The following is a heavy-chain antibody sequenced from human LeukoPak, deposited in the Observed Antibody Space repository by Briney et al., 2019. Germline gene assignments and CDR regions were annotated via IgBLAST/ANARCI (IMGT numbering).Heavy chain of an antibody. D-gene: IGHD4-11*01. CDR3: AKDLSYSFEIPAY. J-gene: IGHJ4*02. V-gene: IGHV3-30*02. CDR2: IGFDGNKK. Sequence: GGSLRLSCAASGFSFGGFGMHWVRQAPGQGLEWVAFIGFDGNKKYIRDSVKGRFTISRDNSGNTLFLQMNSLRAEGTGVYYCAKDLSYSFEIPAYWGQGTLVTVSS. CDR1: GFSFGGFG.